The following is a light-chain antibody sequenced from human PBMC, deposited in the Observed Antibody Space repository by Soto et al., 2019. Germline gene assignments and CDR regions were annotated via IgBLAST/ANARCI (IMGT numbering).Light chain of an antibody. V-gene: IGLV1-47*01. CDR1: ISNIGTNY. J-gene: IGLJ1*01. CDR3: AAWDDTVRSYV. CDR2: RDI. Sequence: QSVLTQPPSVSGTPGQRVTISCSGGISNIGTNYVHWFQQLPGTAPKVLSNRDIQRPSGVPDRFSGSKSGTSASLAISGLRSEDEAEYYCAAWDDTVRSYVFGTGTKLTVL.